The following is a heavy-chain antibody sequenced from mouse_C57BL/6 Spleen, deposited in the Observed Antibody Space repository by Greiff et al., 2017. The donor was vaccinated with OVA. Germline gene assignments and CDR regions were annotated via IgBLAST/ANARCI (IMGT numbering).Heavy chain of an antibody. CDR2: ISDGGSYT. CDR3: AREASYYSNYDAMDY. J-gene: IGHJ4*01. CDR1: GFTFSSYA. V-gene: IGHV5-4*01. D-gene: IGHD2-5*01. Sequence: EVHLVESGGGLVKPGGSLKLSCAASGFTFSSYAMSWVRQTPEKRLEWVATISDGGSYTYYPDNVKGRFTISRDNAKNNLYLQMSHLKSEDTAMYYCAREASYYSNYDAMDYWGQGTSVTVSS.